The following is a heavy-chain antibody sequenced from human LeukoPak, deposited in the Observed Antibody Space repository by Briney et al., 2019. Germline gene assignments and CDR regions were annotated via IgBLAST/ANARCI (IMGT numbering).Heavy chain of an antibody. CDR3: ARVSGYSIGGWYAFDY. D-gene: IGHD6-25*01. CDR1: GFSFSSYE. J-gene: IGHJ4*02. Sequence: GGSLRLSCAASGFSFSSYEMNWVRQAPGKGLEWVSYISSRGATQYYADSVKGRFTISRDNAKNSLFLQMNSLRAEDTAVYYCARVSGYSIGGWYAFDYWGQGTLVTVSS. CDR2: ISSRGATQ. V-gene: IGHV3-48*03.